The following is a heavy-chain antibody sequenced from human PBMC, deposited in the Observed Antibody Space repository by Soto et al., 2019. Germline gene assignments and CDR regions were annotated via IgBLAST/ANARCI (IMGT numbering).Heavy chain of an antibody. CDR3: AKGGYYSLFDI. J-gene: IGHJ3*02. Sequence: GGSLRLSCVASGFPFSSYAMSWVRQTPGKGLEWVSGMSGSGGRTYYADSVKGRFSISRDNSNNTLSLQMHILRVGDTAVYFCAKGGYYSLFDIWGQGTMVTVSS. V-gene: IGHV3-23*01. CDR2: MSGSGGRT. CDR1: GFPFSSYA. D-gene: IGHD3-16*01.